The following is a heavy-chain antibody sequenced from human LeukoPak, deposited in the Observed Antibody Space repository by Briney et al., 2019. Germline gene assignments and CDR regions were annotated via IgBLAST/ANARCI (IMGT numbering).Heavy chain of an antibody. J-gene: IGHJ4*02. Sequence: GGSLRLSCAASGFTFSSYWMHWVRQAPEKGLVWVSRVNSDGTSTSYADSVRGRFTISRDNAKNTLYLQMNSLRAEDTAVYYCARESYRNYGQDFDYWGQGTLVTVSS. V-gene: IGHV3-74*01. D-gene: IGHD4-11*01. CDR3: ARESYRNYGQDFDY. CDR2: VNSDGTST. CDR1: GFTFSSYW.